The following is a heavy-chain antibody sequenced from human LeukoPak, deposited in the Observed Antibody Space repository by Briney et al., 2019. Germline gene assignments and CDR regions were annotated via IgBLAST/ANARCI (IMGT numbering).Heavy chain of an antibody. CDR1: GFTFSSYG. Sequence: GGSLRLSCAASGFTFSSYGMHWVRQAPGKGLEWVAFIRYDGSNKYYADSVKGRFTISRDNSKNTLYLQMNSLGDEDTAVYYCAKYVIPGPTRAFDSWGQGSLATVSS. CDR2: IRYDGSNK. D-gene: IGHD2-8*01. CDR3: AKYVIPGPTRAFDS. J-gene: IGHJ4*02. V-gene: IGHV3-30*02.